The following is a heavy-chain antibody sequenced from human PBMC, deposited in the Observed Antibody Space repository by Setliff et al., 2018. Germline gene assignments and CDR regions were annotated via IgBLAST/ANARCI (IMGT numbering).Heavy chain of an antibody. V-gene: IGHV3-23*01. CDR2: GSTGKT. Sequence: GGSLRLSCAASGFSFSDYAMSWVRQAPRKGLEWVSGGSTGKTDYADSVKGRFTMSRDSSTNTLYLQMNSLRGEDTAVYYCAKDLSSNTAAPYFFDLWGQGTQVTVSS. CDR1: GFSFSDYA. D-gene: IGHD5-18*01. CDR3: AKDLSSNTAAPYFFDL. J-gene: IGHJ4*02.